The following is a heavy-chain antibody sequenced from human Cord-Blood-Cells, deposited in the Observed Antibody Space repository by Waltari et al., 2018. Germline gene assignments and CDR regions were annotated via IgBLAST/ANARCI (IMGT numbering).Heavy chain of an antibody. J-gene: IGHJ3*02. CDR1: GGTFSSYA. V-gene: IGHV1-69*09. D-gene: IGHD2-2*01. Sequence: QVQLVQSGAEVKKPGYSVKVSCKASGGTFSSYAISWVPQAPGQGLEWMGRIIPILVIANDAQKVQGVVTITADKSTSTAYMELSSLRSEDTAVYYCARDFNVVVPAAMSSNDAFDIWGQGTMVTVSS. CDR3: ARDFNVVVPAAMSSNDAFDI. CDR2: IIPILVIA.